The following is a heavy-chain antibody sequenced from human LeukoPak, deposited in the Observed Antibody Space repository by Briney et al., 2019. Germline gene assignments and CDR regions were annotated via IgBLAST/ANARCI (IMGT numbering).Heavy chain of an antibody. CDR3: ARVDYYGSGSYSWFDP. D-gene: IGHD3-10*01. V-gene: IGHV4-34*01. CDR2: INHSGST. J-gene: IGHJ5*02. CDR1: GGSFSGYY. Sequence: SETLSRTCAVYGGSFSGYYWSWIRQPPGKGLEWIGEINHSGSTNYNPSLKSRVTISVDTSKNQFSPKLSSVTAADTAVYYCARVDYYGSGSYSWFDPWGQGTLVTVSS.